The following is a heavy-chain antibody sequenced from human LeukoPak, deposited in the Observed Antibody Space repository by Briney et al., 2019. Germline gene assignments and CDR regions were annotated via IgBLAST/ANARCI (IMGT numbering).Heavy chain of an antibody. CDR2: IKQDGSEK. J-gene: IGHJ4*02. V-gene: IGHV3-7*03. Sequence: RASETLSLTCAVSGGSISSSNWWSWVRQPPGKGLEWVASIKQDGSEKNYVDSVKGRFTISRDNSKNTLYLQMNSLRAEDTALYYCAKELRSVLAYCGGDCYYDYWGQGTLVTVSS. CDR1: GGSISSSNW. D-gene: IGHD2-21*02. CDR3: AKELRSVLAYCGGDCYYDY.